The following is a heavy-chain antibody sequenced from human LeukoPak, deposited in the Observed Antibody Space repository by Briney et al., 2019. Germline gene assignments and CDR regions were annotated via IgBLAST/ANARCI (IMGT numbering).Heavy chain of an antibody. CDR3: ASHLVRGWRRVSAFDY. D-gene: IGHD2-2*01. J-gene: IGHJ4*02. V-gene: IGHV4-39*07. Sequence: PSETLSLTCTVSGGSISSSSYYWGWIRQPPGKGLEWIGSIYYSGSTYYNPSLKSRVTISVDTSKNQFSLKLSSVTAADTAVYYCASHLVRGWRRVSAFDYWGQGTLVTVSS. CDR1: GGSISSSSYY. CDR2: IYYSGST.